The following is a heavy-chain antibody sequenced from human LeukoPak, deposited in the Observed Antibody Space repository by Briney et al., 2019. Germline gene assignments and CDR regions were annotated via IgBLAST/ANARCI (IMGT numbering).Heavy chain of an antibody. CDR1: GGSISSGGYY. CDR2: IYYSGST. J-gene: IGHJ2*01. V-gene: IGHV4-31*03. CDR3: ARGREGYFDL. Sequence: SETLSLTCTVSGGSISSGGYYWSWIRQHPGKGLEWIGYIYYSGSTYYNPSLKSRVTISVDTSKNQFSLKLSSVTAADTAVYYCARGREGYFDLWGRGTRVTVSS.